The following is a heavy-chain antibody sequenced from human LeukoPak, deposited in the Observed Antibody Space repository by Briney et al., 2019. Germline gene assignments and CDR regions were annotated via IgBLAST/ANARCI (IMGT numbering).Heavy chain of an antibody. CDR2: ISYDGNKK. Sequence: GGSLRFSCAASGFASSGYGMHWVRQAPGKRLEWVAAISYDGNKKYYAESVKGRFAISRDNSRNTLWLQMSSLRAEDTAVYYCAKDSVYCSSTSCYAYYGMDVWGQGTTVTVSS. D-gene: IGHD2-2*01. J-gene: IGHJ6*02. V-gene: IGHV3-30*18. CDR3: AKDSVYCSSTSCYAYYGMDV. CDR1: GFASSGYG.